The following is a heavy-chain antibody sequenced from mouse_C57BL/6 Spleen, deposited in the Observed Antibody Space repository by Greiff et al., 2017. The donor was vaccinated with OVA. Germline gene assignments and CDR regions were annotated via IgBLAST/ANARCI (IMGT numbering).Heavy chain of an antibody. D-gene: IGHD1-1*01. CDR2: IDPSDSYT. J-gene: IGHJ1*03. Sequence: QVQLQQPGAELVMPGASVKLSCKASGYTFTSYWMHWVKQRPGQGLEWIGEIDPSDSYTNYNQKFQGKSTLTVDKSSSTAYMQLSSLTSEDSAVYYCSRGYYGSSSHWYFDVWGTGTTVTVSS. CDR3: SRGYYGSSSHWYFDV. V-gene: IGHV1-69*01. CDR1: GYTFTSYW.